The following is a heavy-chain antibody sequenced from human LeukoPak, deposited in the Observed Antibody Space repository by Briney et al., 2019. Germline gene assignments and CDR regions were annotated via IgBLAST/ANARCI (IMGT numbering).Heavy chain of an antibody. J-gene: IGHJ4*02. V-gene: IGHV4-4*07. CDR1: GGSISTYY. CDR3: ARDNGYGRYGVDY. Sequence: SETLSLTCTVSGGSISTYYWSWIRQPAGKGLEWIGRVYGSGTTIYNPSLKSRVTVSVDMSKNQFSLKLTSVTAADAAVYYCARDNGYGRYGVDYWGQGTLVTVSS. D-gene: IGHD5-12*01. CDR2: VYGSGTT.